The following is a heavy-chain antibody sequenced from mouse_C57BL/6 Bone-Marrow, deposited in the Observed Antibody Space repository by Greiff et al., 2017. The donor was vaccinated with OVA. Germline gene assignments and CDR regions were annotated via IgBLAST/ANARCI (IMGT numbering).Heavy chain of an antibody. CDR2: ISSGGSYT. CDR3: ARQGSLGAMDY. J-gene: IGHJ4*01. CDR1: GFTFSSYG. Sequence: DVHLVESGGDLVKPGGSLKLSCAASGFTFSSYGMSWVRQTPDKRLEWVATISSGGSYTYYPDSVKGRFTISRDNAKNTLYLQMSSLKSEDTAMYYCARQGSLGAMDYWGQGTSVTVSS. V-gene: IGHV5-6*01.